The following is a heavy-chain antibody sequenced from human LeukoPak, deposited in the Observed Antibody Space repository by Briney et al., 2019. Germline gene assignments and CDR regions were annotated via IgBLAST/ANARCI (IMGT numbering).Heavy chain of an antibody. CDR1: GFTFSSYA. CDR3: AKGGDASYVGMDV. Sequence: GGSLRLSCAASGFTFSSYAMSWVRQAQGKGLERVSAISGSGGSTYYADSVKGRFTISRDNSKNTLYLQMNSLRAEDTAVYYCAKGGDASYVGMDVWGQGTTVTVSS. CDR2: ISGSGGST. D-gene: IGHD2/OR15-2a*01. V-gene: IGHV3-23*01. J-gene: IGHJ6*02.